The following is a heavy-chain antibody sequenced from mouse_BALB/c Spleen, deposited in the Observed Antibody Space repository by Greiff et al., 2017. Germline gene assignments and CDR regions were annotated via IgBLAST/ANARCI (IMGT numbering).Heavy chain of an antibody. Sequence: QGQLQQPGAELVKPGASVKLSCKASGYTFTSYWMHWVKQRPGQGLEWIGEIDPSDSYTNYNQKFKGKATLTVDKSSSTAYMQLSSLTSEDSAVYYCARQGYYGSSYWFAYWGQGTLVTVSA. CDR3: ARQGYYGSSYWFAY. V-gene: IGHV1-69*02. CDR1: GYTFTSYW. CDR2: IDPSDSYT. J-gene: IGHJ3*01. D-gene: IGHD1-1*01.